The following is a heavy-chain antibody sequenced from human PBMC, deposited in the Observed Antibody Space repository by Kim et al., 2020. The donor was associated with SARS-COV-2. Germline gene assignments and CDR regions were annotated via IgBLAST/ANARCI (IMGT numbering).Heavy chain of an antibody. CDR1: GGSISSGGYY. CDR3: ARSYSVGSPYGMDV. J-gene: IGHJ6*02. Sequence: SETLSLTCTVSGGSISSGGYYWSWIRQHPGKGLEWIGYIYYSGSTYYNPSLKSRVTISVDTSKNQFSLKLSSVTAADTAGYYCARSYSVGSPYGMDVWGQGTTVTVSS. D-gene: IGHD1-26*01. V-gene: IGHV4-31*03. CDR2: IYYSGST.